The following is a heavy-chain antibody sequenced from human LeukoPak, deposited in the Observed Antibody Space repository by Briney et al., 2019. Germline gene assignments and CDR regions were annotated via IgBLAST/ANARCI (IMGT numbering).Heavy chain of an antibody. CDR3: ARGDYGDYWIDY. J-gene: IGHJ4*02. CDR1: GGSFSGYY. Sequence: PSETLSLTCAVYGGSFSGYYWSWIRQPPGKGLEWIGEINHSGSTNYNPSLKSRVTVSVDTSKNQFSLKLSSVTAADTAVYYCARGDYGDYWIDYWGQGTLVTVSS. CDR2: INHSGST. V-gene: IGHV4-34*01. D-gene: IGHD4-17*01.